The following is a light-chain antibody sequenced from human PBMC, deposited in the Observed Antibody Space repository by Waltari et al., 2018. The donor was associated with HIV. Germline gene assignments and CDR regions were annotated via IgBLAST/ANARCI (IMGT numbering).Light chain of an antibody. V-gene: IGLV7-46*01. J-gene: IGLJ2*01. Sequence: VVPQYPSLPVSPGDTVTLSCASFSGYVATRHFPYWFQLKPGQAPRTLIYDLEKRHPLTPGRFSGSLDGGRAILTLSGALPEDEAEYFCLLSYNGVRFFGGGTTLTV. CDR1: SGYVATRHF. CDR3: LLSYNGVRF. CDR2: DLE.